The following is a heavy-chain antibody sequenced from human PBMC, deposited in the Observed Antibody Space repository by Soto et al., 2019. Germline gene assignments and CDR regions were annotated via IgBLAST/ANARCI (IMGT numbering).Heavy chain of an antibody. J-gene: IGHJ4*02. CDR3: ARAPRGNYGSPSSFDY. V-gene: IGHV4-39*07. D-gene: IGHD3-10*01. CDR1: GGSISSSNYH. CDR2: MYYSGST. Sequence: SETLSLTCTVSGGSISSSNYHWGWIRQPPGKGLEWIGSMYYSGSTYYNPSLKSRVTISVDTSKNQFSLKLTSVTAADTAVYYCARAPRGNYGSPSSFDYWGQGTLVTVSS.